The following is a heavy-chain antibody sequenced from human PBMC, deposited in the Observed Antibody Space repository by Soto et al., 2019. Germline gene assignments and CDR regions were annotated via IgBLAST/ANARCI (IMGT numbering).Heavy chain of an antibody. Sequence: PGGSLGLSCAAXGFSFSSYAMRWVRQAPGKGLEWVSAISGSGGSTYYADSVKGRFTISRDNSKNTLYLQMNSLRAEDTAVYYCAKEMAGVPEFGPERGVVGMDVWGQGTTVTISS. CDR2: ISGSGGST. V-gene: IGHV3-23*01. J-gene: IGHJ6*02. CDR1: GFSFSSYA. D-gene: IGHD3-10*01. CDR3: AKEMAGVPEFGPERGVVGMDV.